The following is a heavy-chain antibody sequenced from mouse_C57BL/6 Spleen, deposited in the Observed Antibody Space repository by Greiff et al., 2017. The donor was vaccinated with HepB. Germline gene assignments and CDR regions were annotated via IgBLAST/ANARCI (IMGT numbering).Heavy chain of an antibody. CDR1: GFTFSDAW. J-gene: IGHJ1*03. D-gene: IGHD1-1*01. V-gene: IGHV6-6*01. CDR3: TRYYYHWYFDV. CDR2: IRNKANNHAT. Sequence: EVKVVESGGGLVQPGGSMKLSCAASGFTFSDAWMDWVRQSPEKGLEWVAEIRNKANNHATYYAESVKGRFTISRYDSKRSVYLQMNSFRAEDTGIYYCTRYYYHWYFDVWGTGTTVTVSS.